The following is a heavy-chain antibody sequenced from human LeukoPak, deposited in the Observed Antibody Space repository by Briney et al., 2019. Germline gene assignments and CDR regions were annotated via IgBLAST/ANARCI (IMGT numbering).Heavy chain of an antibody. CDR1: GYTFTGYY. Sequence: ASVKVSFTASGYTFTGYYMHWVRQAPGQGLEWMGRINPNSGGTNYAQKFQGRVTMTRDTSISTAYMELSRLRSDDTAVYYCARASITGVNWFDPWGRGTLVTVSS. CDR2: INPNSGGT. J-gene: IGHJ5*02. D-gene: IGHD7-27*01. V-gene: IGHV1-2*06. CDR3: ARASITGVNWFDP.